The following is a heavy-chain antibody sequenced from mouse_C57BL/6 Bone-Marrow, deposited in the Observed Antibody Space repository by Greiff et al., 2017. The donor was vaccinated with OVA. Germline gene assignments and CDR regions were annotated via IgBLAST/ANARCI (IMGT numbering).Heavy chain of an antibody. CDR2: ISSGGSYT. J-gene: IGHJ4*01. D-gene: IGHD1-1*01. CDR1: GFTFSSYG. Sequence: VQLVESGGDLVKPGGSLKLSCAASGFTFSSYGMSWVRQTPDKRLEWVATISSGGSYTYYPDSVKGRFTISRDNAKNTLYLQMSSLKSEDTAMYYCARNYYGSSYDYAMDYWGQGTSVTVSS. CDR3: ARNYYGSSYDYAMDY. V-gene: IGHV5-6*01.